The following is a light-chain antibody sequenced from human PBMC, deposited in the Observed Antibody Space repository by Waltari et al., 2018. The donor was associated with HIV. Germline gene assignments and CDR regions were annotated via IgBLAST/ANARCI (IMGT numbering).Light chain of an antibody. CDR1: DLGNKY. CDR2: GDS. Sequence: YELTQPPSVSVSGGQTATIPCSGHDLGNKYVCWYQQKPGQSPILVIHGDSKRPSVIPERFSGSNSGGTATLTISGTQAIEEADYYCQAWDSSAMVFGGGTKLTVL. J-gene: IGLJ2*01. V-gene: IGLV3-1*01. CDR3: QAWDSSAMV.